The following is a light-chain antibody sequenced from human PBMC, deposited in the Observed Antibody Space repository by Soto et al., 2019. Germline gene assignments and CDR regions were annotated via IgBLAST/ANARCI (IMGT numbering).Light chain of an antibody. J-gene: IGKJ1*01. CDR2: GAS. CDR3: QQYNKWRT. Sequence: DIVLTQSPGTLSLSPGERATLSCRASQSVSSNSLAWYQQKPGQAPRLLIYGASNRATGIPDRFSGSGSGTDFTLTINRLEPEDFAVYYCQQYNKWRTFGQGTKVDIK. V-gene: IGKV3-20*01. CDR1: QSVSSNS.